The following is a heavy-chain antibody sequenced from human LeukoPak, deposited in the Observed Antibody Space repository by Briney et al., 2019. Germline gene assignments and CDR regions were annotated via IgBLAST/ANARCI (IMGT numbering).Heavy chain of an antibody. CDR2: INHSGST. Sequence: PSETLSLTCAVYGGSFSGYYWSWIRQPPGKGLEWIGEINHSGSTNYNPSLKSRVTISVDTSKNQFSLKLSSVTAADTAVYYCARHLYSGNFIYYYMDVWGKGTTVTVSS. J-gene: IGHJ6*03. V-gene: IGHV4-34*01. CDR3: ARHLYSGNFIYYYMDV. CDR1: GGSFSGYY. D-gene: IGHD1-26*01.